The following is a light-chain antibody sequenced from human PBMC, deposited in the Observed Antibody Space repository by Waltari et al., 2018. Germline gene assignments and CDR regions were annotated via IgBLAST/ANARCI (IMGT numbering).Light chain of an antibody. V-gene: IGLV2-8*01. CDR2: EVS. J-gene: IGLJ3*02. CDR1: SSDVGGYHY. Sequence: QSALTQPPSASGSPGQSVTISCTGTSSDVGGYHYVSWYQHHPGKAPKFMIYEVSKRPSGVPDRFSVSKSVNPASLTVSGLQAEDEADYYCSSYAGSNTWVFGGGTKLTVL. CDR3: SSYAGSNTWV.